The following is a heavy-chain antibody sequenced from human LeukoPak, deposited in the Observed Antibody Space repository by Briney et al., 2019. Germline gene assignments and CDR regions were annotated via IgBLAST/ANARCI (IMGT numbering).Heavy chain of an antibody. V-gene: IGHV3-30*18. CDR2: ISYDGSNK. D-gene: IGHD6-6*01. CDR3: AKNIAAQRYFDF. Sequence: PGGSLRLSCAASGFTFSSYGMSWVRQAPGKGLEWVAVISYDGSNKYYADSVRGRFAISRDNSKKTVYLQMNSLRAEDTAVCYCAKNIAAQRYFDFWGQGTLVTVSS. CDR1: GFTFSSYG. J-gene: IGHJ4*02.